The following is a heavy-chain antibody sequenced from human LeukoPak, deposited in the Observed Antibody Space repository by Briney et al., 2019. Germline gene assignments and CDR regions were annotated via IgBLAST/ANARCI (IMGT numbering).Heavy chain of an antibody. D-gene: IGHD2-21*01. Sequence: SETLSLTCAVYGGSFSGYYWSWIRQPPGKGLEWIGEINHSGSTNYNPSLKSRVTISVDTSKNQFSLKLSSVTAADTAVYYCARRSYWGSILYFDYWGQGTLVTVSS. V-gene: IGHV4-34*01. J-gene: IGHJ4*02. CDR1: GGSFSGYY. CDR2: INHSGST. CDR3: ARRSYWGSILYFDY.